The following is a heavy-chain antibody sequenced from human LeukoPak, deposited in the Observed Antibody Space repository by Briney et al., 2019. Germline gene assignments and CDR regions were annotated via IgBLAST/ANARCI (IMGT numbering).Heavy chain of an antibody. D-gene: IGHD2-2*01. J-gene: IGHJ4*02. Sequence: SETLSLTCAVSGYSISSGYYWGWIRQPPGKGLEWIGSIYHSGSTYYNPSLKSRVTISVDTSKNQFSLKLSSVTAADTAVYYCARVVVVVPAAINGLDYWGQGTLVTVSS. CDR2: IYHSGST. CDR1: GYSISSGYY. V-gene: IGHV4-38-2*01. CDR3: ARVVVVVPAAINGLDY.